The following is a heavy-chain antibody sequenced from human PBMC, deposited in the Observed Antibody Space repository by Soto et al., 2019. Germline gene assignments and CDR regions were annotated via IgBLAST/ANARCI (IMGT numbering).Heavy chain of an antibody. CDR3: GRDSGFSSGWDWFGP. CDR2: IIPILGIA. V-gene: IGHV1-69*08. J-gene: IGHJ5*02. Sequence: QVQLVQSGAEVKKPGSSVKVSCKASGGTFSSYTISWVRQAPGQGLEWMGRIIPILGIANYAQKFQGRVTDTADQPTSRAYMELSSLCAADTAVYYCGRDSGFSSGWDWFGPWGQGTLVTVSS. CDR1: GGTFSSYT. D-gene: IGHD6-25*01.